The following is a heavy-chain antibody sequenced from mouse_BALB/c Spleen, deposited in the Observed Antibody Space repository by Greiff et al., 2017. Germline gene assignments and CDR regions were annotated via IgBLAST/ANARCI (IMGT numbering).Heavy chain of an antibody. J-gene: IGHJ2*01. D-gene: IGHD2-4*01. V-gene: IGHV5-6-5*01. Sequence: EVMLVESGGGLVKPGGSLKLSCAASGFTFSSYAMSWVRQTPEKRLEWVASISSGGSTYYPDSVKGRFTISRDNARNILYLQMSSLRSEDTAMYYCARGPSTMITFDYWGQGTTLTVSS. CDR1: GFTFSSYA. CDR2: ISSGGST. CDR3: ARGPSTMITFDY.